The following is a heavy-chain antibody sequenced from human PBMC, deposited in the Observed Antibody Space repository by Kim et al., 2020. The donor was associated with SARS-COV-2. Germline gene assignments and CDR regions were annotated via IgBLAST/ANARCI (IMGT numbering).Heavy chain of an antibody. CDR3: ARVILIRGVNGRYDP. V-gene: IGHV1-18*01. Sequence: ASVKVSCKASGYPLTKFVITWVRQAPGQGLEWMGWISDFNFNTNYAEKFQGRVTMTTDTSTNTAYMELRSLRLDDTAVYFCARVILIRGVNGRYDPWGQG. CDR1: GYPLTKFV. CDR2: ISDFNFNT. J-gene: IGHJ5*02. D-gene: IGHD3-10*01.